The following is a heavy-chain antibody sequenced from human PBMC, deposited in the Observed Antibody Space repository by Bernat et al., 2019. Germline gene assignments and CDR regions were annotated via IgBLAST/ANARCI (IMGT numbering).Heavy chain of an antibody. CDR1: GYTFTGYY. V-gene: IGHV1-2*04. D-gene: IGHD3/OR15-3a*01. J-gene: IGHJ6*02. CDR2: INPNSGGT. CDR3: ARTVLLDNYYYGMDV. Sequence: QVQLVQSGAEVKKPGASVKVSCKASGYTFTGYYMHWVRQAPGQGLEWMGWINPNSGGTNYAQKVQGWVTMTRDTSISTAYMELSRLRSDDPAVNYCARTVLLDNYYYGMDVWGQGTTVTVS.